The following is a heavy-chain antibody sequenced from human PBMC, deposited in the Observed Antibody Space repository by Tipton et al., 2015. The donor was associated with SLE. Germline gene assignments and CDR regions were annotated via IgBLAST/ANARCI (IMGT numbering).Heavy chain of an antibody. D-gene: IGHD3-9*01. CDR2: IYHSGST. CDR3: ARDGERYFDWLPPYYFDY. J-gene: IGHJ4*02. Sequence: TLSLTCAVSGYSISSGYYWGWIRQPPGKGLEWIGRIYHSGSTYYNPSLKSRVTISVDTSKNQFSLKLSSVTAADTAVYYCARDGERYFDWLPPYYFDYWGQGTLVTVSS. CDR1: GYSISSGYY. V-gene: IGHV4-38-2*02.